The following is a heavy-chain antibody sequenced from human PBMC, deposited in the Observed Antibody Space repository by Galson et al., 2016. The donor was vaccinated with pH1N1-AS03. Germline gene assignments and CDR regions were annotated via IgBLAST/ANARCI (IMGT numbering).Heavy chain of an antibody. V-gene: IGHV3-23*01. CDR3: TAGHYTNF. CDR2: ISVSGSDT. CDR1: SGYV. Sequence: LRLSCAASSGYVMNWVRQAPGKGLEWVSGISVSGSDTYYVDSVKGRFTISRDNSKNTLFLHMDSLRAEDTALYYCTAGHYTNFWGQGTLVTVSS. J-gene: IGHJ4*01. D-gene: IGHD3-3*01.